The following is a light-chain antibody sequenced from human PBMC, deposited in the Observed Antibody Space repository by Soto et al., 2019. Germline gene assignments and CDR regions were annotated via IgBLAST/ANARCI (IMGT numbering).Light chain of an antibody. CDR3: MQPPQSWT. V-gene: IGKV2-28*01. CDR1: QSLLHSNGYNY. J-gene: IGKJ1*01. Sequence: DIVMTQSPLSLPVTPGEPASISCRSSQSLLHSNGYNYMDWYLQKPGQSPQLLIYLGSNRASGVPARFSGSGSGTDFTLKISRVEAEDVGVYYCMQPPQSWTFGQGTKVDMK. CDR2: LGS.